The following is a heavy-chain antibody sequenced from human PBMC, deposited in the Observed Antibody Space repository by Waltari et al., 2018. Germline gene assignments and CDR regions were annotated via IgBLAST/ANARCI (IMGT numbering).Heavy chain of an antibody. J-gene: IGHJ4*02. CDR1: GYSFTSSW. Sequence: EVQLVQSGAEVKKPGESLKISCKGSGYSFTSSWIGWVRQLPGKGLAWGVISYPGESATRDSPSSQGQVTISADNSISTAYLQWRSLKASDTAMYYCARGGIVGAPLPPRGPFDYWGQGTLVTVSS. CDR2: SYPGESAT. D-gene: IGHD1-26*01. CDR3: ARGGIVGAPLPPRGPFDY. V-gene: IGHV5-51*01.